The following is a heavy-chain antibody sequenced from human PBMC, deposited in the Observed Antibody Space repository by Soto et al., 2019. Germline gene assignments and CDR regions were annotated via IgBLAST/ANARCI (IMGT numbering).Heavy chain of an antibody. D-gene: IGHD2-2*01. V-gene: IGHV5-51*01. Sequence: PGESLKISCKGSGYSFTSYWIGWVRQMPGKGLEWMGIIYPGDSDTRYSPSFQGQVTISADKSISTAYLQWSSLKASDTAMYYCARLPGDASSPSYSGMDVWGQGTTVTVS. CDR1: GYSFTSYW. J-gene: IGHJ6*02. CDR3: ARLPGDASSPSYSGMDV. CDR2: IYPGDSDT.